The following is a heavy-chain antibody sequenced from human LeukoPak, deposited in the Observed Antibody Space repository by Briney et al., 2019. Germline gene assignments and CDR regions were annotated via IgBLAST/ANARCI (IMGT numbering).Heavy chain of an antibody. J-gene: IGHJ4*02. CDR3: AKATSGSYKLQYYFDY. D-gene: IGHD1-26*01. CDR1: GFTFDDYA. CDR2: ISWNSGSI. V-gene: IGHV3-9*01. Sequence: GGSLRLSCATSGFTFDDYAMHWVRQAPGKGLEWVSGISWNSGSIGYADSVKGRFTISRDNAKNSLYLQMNSLRAEDTALYYCAKATSGSYKLQYYFDYWGQGTLVTVSS.